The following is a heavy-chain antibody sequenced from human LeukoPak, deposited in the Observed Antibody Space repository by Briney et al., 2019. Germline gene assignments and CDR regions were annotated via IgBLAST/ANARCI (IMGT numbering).Heavy chain of an antibody. CDR2: IIPIFGTA. J-gene: IGHJ4*02. CDR3: ASSPLRYFDWLLSYYFDY. V-gene: IGHV1-69*01. Sequence: SVKVSCKASGGTFSSYAISWVRQAPGQGLEWMGGIIPIFGTANYARKFQGRVTITADESTSTAYMELSSLRSEDTAVYYCASSPLRYFDWLLSYYFDYWGQGTLVTVSS. CDR1: GGTFSSYA. D-gene: IGHD3-9*01.